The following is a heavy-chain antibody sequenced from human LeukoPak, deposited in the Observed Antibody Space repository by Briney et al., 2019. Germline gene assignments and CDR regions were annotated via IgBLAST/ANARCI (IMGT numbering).Heavy chain of an antibody. V-gene: IGHV3-30*04. CDR1: GFTFSSYA. CDR2: ISYDGSNK. J-gene: IGHJ4*02. D-gene: IGHD6-13*01. CDR3: ARALRSSSWYGFDY. Sequence: GRSLRLSCAASGFTFSSYAMHWVRQAPGKGLEWVAVISYDGSNKYYADSVKGRFTISRENSKNTLYLQMNSLRAEDTAVYYCARALRSSSWYGFDYWGQGTLVTVSS.